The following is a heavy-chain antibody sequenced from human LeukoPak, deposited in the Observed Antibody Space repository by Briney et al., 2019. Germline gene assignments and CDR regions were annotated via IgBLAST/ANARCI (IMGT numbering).Heavy chain of an antibody. Sequence: GGSLRLSCAASGFTFSSNVMSWVRQGPGKGLEWVSSISGSGGSAYYADSVKGRFTISRDNSKNTLYLQMNSLRAEDTAVYYCAKDSMYDILTGYDYYGMDVWGQGTTVTVSS. CDR2: ISGSGGSA. J-gene: IGHJ6*02. V-gene: IGHV3-23*01. D-gene: IGHD3-9*01. CDR1: GFTFSSNV. CDR3: AKDSMYDILTGYDYYGMDV.